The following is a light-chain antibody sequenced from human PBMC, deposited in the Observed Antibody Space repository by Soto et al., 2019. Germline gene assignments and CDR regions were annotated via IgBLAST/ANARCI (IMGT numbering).Light chain of an antibody. J-gene: IGKJ5*01. V-gene: IGKV1-9*01. CDR3: QQLYNTPIT. Sequence: DIQLTQSPSSLSPSIGDRVTITCRASHSISTSLSRYQVKPGKDANIAIYAAATLESGGPSRISGTVSWREVSLTIISRQPEDVATYYCQQLYNTPITFGQGTRLEIK. CDR1: HSISTS. CDR2: AAA.